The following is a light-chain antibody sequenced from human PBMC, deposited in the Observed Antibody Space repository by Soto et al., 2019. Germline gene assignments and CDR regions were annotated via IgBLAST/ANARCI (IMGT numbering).Light chain of an antibody. V-gene: IGKV3-15*01. CDR2: GAS. CDR3: QQYEHWPQLN. Sequence: ERVMTQSPATLSVSPGERATLSCRASQSVGGDLAWYQQKPGQAPRLLIYGASSRAPGIPDRFSGSGSGTEFTLTISSLQSEDSAVYYCQQYEHWPQLNFGGVTNVDI. CDR1: QSVGGD. J-gene: IGKJ4*01.